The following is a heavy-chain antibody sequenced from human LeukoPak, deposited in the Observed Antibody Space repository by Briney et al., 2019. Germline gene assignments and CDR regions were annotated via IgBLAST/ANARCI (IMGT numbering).Heavy chain of an antibody. Sequence: GGSLRLSCAASGFTFSSYAMSWVRQAPGKGLEWVSGMTSSGGNTFYADSVKGRFTMSRDNSKNTLYLQMNSLRAEDTAIYYCARDNWNDVEGACDIWGQGTVVTVSS. CDR3: ARDNWNDVEGACDI. D-gene: IGHD1-20*01. CDR2: MTSSGGNT. J-gene: IGHJ3*02. CDR1: GFTFSSYA. V-gene: IGHV3-23*01.